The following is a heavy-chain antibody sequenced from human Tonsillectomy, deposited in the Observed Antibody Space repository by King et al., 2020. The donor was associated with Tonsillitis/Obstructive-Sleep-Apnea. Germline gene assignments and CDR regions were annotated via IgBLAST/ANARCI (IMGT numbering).Heavy chain of an antibody. Sequence: QVQLQQSGPGLVKXSQTLSLTCAXSGDSVSSNSAAWNWIRQSPSRGLEWLGRTYYRSKWYNDYALSVXSRITINPDTAXNQFSLQLKSVTPEDTAIYXXAXXXRXXXXXXYXGXWXXXXLVTVSS. V-gene: IGHV6-1*01. CDR1: GDSVSSNSAA. J-gene: IGHJ4*01. CDR3: AXXXRXXXXXXYXGX. CDR2: TYYRSKWYN.